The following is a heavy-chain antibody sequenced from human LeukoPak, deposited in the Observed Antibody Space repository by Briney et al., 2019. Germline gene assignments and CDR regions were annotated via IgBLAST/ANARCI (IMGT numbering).Heavy chain of an antibody. CDR3: AKDDRWLQFCC. J-gene: IGHJ4*02. Sequence: PGGSLRLSCAASGFTFSSYAMTWVRQAPGKGLEWVSGISGSGGNTYYTDSVRGRLSISRDNSRNTVYLQMNSLRAEDTAVYYCAKDDRWLQFCCWGQGTLVTVSA. D-gene: IGHD5-24*01. CDR2: ISGSGGNT. V-gene: IGHV3-23*01. CDR1: GFTFSSYA.